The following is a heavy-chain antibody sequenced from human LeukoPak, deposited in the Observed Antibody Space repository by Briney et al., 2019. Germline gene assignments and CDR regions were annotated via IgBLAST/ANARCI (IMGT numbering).Heavy chain of an antibody. CDR2: IYYSGST. CDR1: GGSISSYY. J-gene: IGHJ3*02. Sequence: SETLSLTCTVSGGSISSYYWSWLRQPPGKGLEWIGYIYYSGSTNYNPSLKSRVTISVDTSKNQFSLKLSSVTAADTAVYYCARGTRPEDAFDIWGQGTMVTVSS. V-gene: IGHV4-59*01. CDR3: ARGTRPEDAFDI. D-gene: IGHD3-10*01.